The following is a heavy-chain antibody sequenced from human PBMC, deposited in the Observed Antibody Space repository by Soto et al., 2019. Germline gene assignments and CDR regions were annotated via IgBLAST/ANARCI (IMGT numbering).Heavy chain of an antibody. Sequence: GGSLRLSCAASGFTFSNAWMNWVRQAPGKGLEWVGRIKSKTDGGTTDYAAPVKGRFTISRDDSKNTLYLQMNSLKTEDTAVYYCTTLARATAMVNGLDYWGQGTLVTVSS. CDR3: TTLARATAMVNGLDY. CDR2: IKSKTDGGTT. V-gene: IGHV3-15*07. J-gene: IGHJ4*02. CDR1: GFTFSNAW. D-gene: IGHD5-18*01.